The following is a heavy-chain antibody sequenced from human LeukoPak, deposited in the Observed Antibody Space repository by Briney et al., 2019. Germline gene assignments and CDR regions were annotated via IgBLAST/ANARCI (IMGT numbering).Heavy chain of an antibody. CDR2: INPSGGST. Sequence: ASVKVSCKASGYTFTSYYVHWVRQAPGQGLEWMGIINPSGGSTSCAQKFQGRVTMTRDMSTSTVYMELSSLRSEDTAVYYCARDQDRAAAGFRFDPWGQGTLVTVSS. CDR3: ARDQDRAAAGFRFDP. D-gene: IGHD6-13*01. J-gene: IGHJ5*02. V-gene: IGHV1-46*01. CDR1: GYTFTSYY.